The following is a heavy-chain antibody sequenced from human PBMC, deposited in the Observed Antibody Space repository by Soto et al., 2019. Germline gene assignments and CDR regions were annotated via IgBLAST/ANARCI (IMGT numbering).Heavy chain of an antibody. CDR3: ARYDRYGGNSAFDY. CDR2: IYYSGST. J-gene: IGHJ4*02. CDR1: GGSISSYY. Sequence: QVQLQESGPGLVKPSETLSLTCTVSGGSISSYYWSWIRQPPGKGLEWIGYIYYSGSTNYNPSLKSRVTISVDTSKNQFSLKLSSVTAADTAVYYCARYDRYGGNSAFDYWGQGTLVTVSS. V-gene: IGHV4-59*01. D-gene: IGHD2-21*02.